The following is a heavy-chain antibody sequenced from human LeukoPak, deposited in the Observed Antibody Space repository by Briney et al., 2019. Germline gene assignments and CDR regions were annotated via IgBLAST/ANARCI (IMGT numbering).Heavy chain of an antibody. V-gene: IGHV4-34*01. CDR2: INHSGNT. CDR3: ATRGTVA. Sequence: PSGTLSLTCAVYGGSFSDNYWNWIRQPPGKGLEWIGEINHSGNTNYSPSLKSRVTISVDTSKNQFSLKVSSVTAADTAVYYCATRGTVAWSQGTLVTVSS. J-gene: IGHJ4*02. CDR1: GGSFSDNY.